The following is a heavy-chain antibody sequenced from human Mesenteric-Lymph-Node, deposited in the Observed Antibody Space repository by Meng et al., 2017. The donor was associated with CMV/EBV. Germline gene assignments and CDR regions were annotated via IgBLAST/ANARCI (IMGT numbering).Heavy chain of an antibody. V-gene: IGHV4-34*01. CDR1: GGSFSGYY. Sequence: GSLRLSCAVYGGSFSGYYWSWIRQPPGKGLEWIGEINHSGSTNYNPSLKSRVTISVDTSKNQFSLKLSSVTAADTAIYYCARGSGYYDAFDIWGQGTMVTVSS. J-gene: IGHJ3*02. CDR2: INHSGST. CDR3: ARGSGYYDAFDI. D-gene: IGHD6-25*01.